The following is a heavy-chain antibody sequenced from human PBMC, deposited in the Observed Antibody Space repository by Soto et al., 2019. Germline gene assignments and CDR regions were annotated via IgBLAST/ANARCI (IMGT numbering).Heavy chain of an antibody. CDR2: IDPSGSYT. D-gene: IGHD1-26*01. CDR1: GYSFTSYW. Sequence: GESLKISCKGSGYSFTSYWISWVRQMPGKGLEWMGRIDPSGSYTNYSPSFQGHVAISADKSISTAYLQWSSLKASDTAMYYCARQGVEVGATPPNWFDPWGQGTLVTVSS. V-gene: IGHV5-10-1*01. CDR3: ARQGVEVGATPPNWFDP. J-gene: IGHJ5*02.